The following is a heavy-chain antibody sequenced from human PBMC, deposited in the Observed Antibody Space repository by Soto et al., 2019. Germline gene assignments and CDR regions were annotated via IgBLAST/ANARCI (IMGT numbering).Heavy chain of an antibody. CDR1: GYSFTSYW. CDR3: ARPSRSSSSWDTHYFDY. CDR2: IDPSDSYT. J-gene: IGHJ4*02. D-gene: IGHD6-13*01. Sequence: PGESLKISCKGSGYSFTSYWISWVRQMPGKGLEWMGRIDPSDSYTNYSPSFQGHVTISADKSISTAYLQWSSLKASDTAMYYCARPSRSSSSWDTHYFDYWGQGTLVTVSS. V-gene: IGHV5-10-1*01.